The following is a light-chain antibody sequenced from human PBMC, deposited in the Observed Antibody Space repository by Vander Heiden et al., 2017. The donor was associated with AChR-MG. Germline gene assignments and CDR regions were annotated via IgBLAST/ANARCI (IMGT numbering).Light chain of an antibody. J-gene: IGKJ4*01. CDR3: QERVSTVLT. CDR2: AAS. V-gene: IGKV1-39*01. CDR1: QSIVNY. Sequence: DIQMSQSPPSLSASVGDRVTITCRASQSIVNYLNWYQQKPGKAPNLLIYAASSLQSGVPSRFSGSGSGADFTLTISSLQPEDFATYYCQERVSTVLTFGGGTKVEIK.